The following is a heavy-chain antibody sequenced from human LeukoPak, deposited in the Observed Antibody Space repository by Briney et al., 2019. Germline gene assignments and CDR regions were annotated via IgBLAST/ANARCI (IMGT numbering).Heavy chain of an antibody. CDR2: IYYSGNT. J-gene: IGHJ4*02. V-gene: IGHV4-61*08. CDR1: GGSISNGGYF. D-gene: IGHD6-13*01. CDR3: ARVGSWSFDY. Sequence: PSETLSLTCTVSGGSISNGGYFWSWIRQHPGKGLEWIGFIYYSGNTNYNPSLKSRVTISVDTSKNQFSLKLSSVTAADTAVYYCARVGSWSFDYWGQGTLVTVSS.